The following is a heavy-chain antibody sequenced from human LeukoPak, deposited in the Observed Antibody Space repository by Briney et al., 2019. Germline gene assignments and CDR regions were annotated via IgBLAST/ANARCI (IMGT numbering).Heavy chain of an antibody. CDR1: GGSISNGTSY. D-gene: IGHD6-19*01. CDR3: ARALNRKGAVAGNWFDP. Sequence: PSQTLSLTCTVSGGSISNGTSYWTWIRQPAGKSLEWLGRIYTSGSTDYNPSLKSRVTMSVDTSKNQFSLKLSSVTAADTAVYYCARALNRKGAVAGNWFDPWGQGTLVTVSS. CDR2: IYTSGST. J-gene: IGHJ5*02. V-gene: IGHV4-61*02.